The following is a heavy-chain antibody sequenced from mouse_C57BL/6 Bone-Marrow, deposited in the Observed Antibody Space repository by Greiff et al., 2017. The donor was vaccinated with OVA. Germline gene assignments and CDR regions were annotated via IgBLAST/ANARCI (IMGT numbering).Heavy chain of an antibody. CDR2: IDPETGGT. CDR1: GYTFTDYE. V-gene: IGHV1-15*01. CDR3: TRPQDLYGSAWFAY. Sequence: QVQLQQSGAELVRPGASVTLSCKASGYTFTDYEMHWVKQTPVHGLEWIGAIDPETGGTAYNQKFKGKAILTADKSSSTAYMELRSLTSEDSAVYYCTRPQDLYGSAWFAYWGQGTLVTVSA. J-gene: IGHJ3*01. D-gene: IGHD1-1*01.